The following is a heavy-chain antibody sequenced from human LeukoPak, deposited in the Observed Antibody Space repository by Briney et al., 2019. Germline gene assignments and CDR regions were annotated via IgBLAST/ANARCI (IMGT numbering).Heavy chain of an antibody. CDR2: IKEEGSVT. CDR1: GFTFSSYW. J-gene: IGHJ5*02. Sequence: GGSLRLSCAASGFTFSSYWMSWVRQAPGKGLEWVANIKEEGSVTYYVDSVKGRFTISRDNAKNSLYLQMNSLRAEDTAVYYCARDEGYHGWFDPWGQGILVTVSS. CDR3: ARDEGYHGWFDP. D-gene: IGHD2-15*01. V-gene: IGHV3-7*01.